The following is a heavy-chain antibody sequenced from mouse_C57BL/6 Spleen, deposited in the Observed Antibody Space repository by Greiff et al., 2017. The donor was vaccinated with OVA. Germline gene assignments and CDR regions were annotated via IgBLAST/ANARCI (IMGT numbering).Heavy chain of an antibody. CDR1: GFTFSDYG. Sequence: EVMLVESGGGLVKPGGSLKLSCAASGFTFSDYGMHWVRQAPEKGLEWVAYISSGSSTIYYADTVKGRFTISRDNAKNTLFLQMTSLRSEDTAMYYCARRTGSHFDYWGQGTTLTVSS. J-gene: IGHJ2*01. CDR3: ARRTGSHFDY. CDR2: ISSGSSTI. V-gene: IGHV5-17*01. D-gene: IGHD4-1*01.